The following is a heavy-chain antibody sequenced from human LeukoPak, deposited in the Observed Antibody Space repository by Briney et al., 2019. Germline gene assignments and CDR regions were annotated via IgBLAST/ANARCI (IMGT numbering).Heavy chain of an antibody. J-gene: IGHJ3*02. CDR2: IYYSGST. CDR1: GVSFSSYS. D-gene: IGHD6-6*01. Sequence: PSETLSLTXTASGVSFSSYSWSWIRQPPGKGLEWVGSIYYSGSTTYNPSLKSGVTISVDTSTNQFPLMLSTGPAADAAVYYCAREPSIEHAFDIWGQGTMVTVSS. CDR3: AREPSIEHAFDI. V-gene: IGHV4-59*01.